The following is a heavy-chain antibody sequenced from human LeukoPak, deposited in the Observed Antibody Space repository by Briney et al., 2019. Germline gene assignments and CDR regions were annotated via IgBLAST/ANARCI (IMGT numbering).Heavy chain of an antibody. CDR2: ISYDGNIK. J-gene: IGHJ4*02. CDR3: VGIRYFDWSSSGY. D-gene: IGHD3-9*01. CDR1: GFTFSSYS. Sequence: GGSLRLSCAASGFTFSSYSMNWVRQAPGEGLDWVAIISYDGNIKYYADSVKGRFTISRDNSKNTLYLQMNSLRAEDTAVYYCVGIRYFDWSSSGYWGQGTLVTVSS. V-gene: IGHV3-30*03.